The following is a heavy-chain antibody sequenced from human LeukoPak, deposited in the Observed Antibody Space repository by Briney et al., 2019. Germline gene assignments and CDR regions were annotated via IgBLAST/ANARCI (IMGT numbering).Heavy chain of an antibody. CDR1: GGSFSGYY. J-gene: IGHJ4*02. V-gene: IGHV4-34*01. CDR3: ARFLSSSWYVNYFDY. D-gene: IGHD6-13*01. Sequence: SETLSLTCAVYGGSFSGYYWSWIRQPPGKGLEWIGEINHSGSTDYNPSLKSRVTISVDTSKNQFSLKLSSVTAADTAVYYCARFLSSSWYVNYFDYWGQGTLVTVSS. CDR2: INHSGST.